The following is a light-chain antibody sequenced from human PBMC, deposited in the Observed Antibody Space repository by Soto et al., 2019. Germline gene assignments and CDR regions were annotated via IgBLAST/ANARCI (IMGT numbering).Light chain of an antibody. CDR2: DAY. Sequence: HYSTIEDRVTITCRAIQTISTWMAWYQQKPGKAPKLLVYDAYTLQSGVASRFGGSLFGKEFTLIISVLSPDSCATYLPKQETHSSAPGIVAQGTKVDIK. V-gene: IGKV1-5*01. CDR3: KQETHSSAPGI. J-gene: IGKJ2*01. CDR1: QTISTW.